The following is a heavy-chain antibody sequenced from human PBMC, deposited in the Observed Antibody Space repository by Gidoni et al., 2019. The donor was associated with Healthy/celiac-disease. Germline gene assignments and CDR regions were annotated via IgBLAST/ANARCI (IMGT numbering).Heavy chain of an antibody. D-gene: IGHD3-16*01. CDR2: ISGSGGRT. V-gene: IGHV3-23*01. CDR3: AKISDDYVWGFDY. J-gene: IGHJ4*02. Sequence: EVQLLESGGGLVQPGGSLRLSCAASGFTFSSYAMSCVRQAPGKGLEWVSAISGSGGRTYYADSVKGRFTISRDNSKNTLYLQMNSLRAEDTAVYYCAKISDDYVWGFDYWGQGTLVTVSS. CDR1: GFTFSSYA.